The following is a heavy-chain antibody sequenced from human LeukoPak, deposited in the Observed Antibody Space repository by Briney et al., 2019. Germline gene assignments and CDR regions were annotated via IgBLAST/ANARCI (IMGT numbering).Heavy chain of an antibody. CDR3: ARVALPKDGSGSYPDY. CDR1: GGSISSGSYY. V-gene: IGHV4-39*01. D-gene: IGHD3-10*01. CDR2: IYYSGST. Sequence: PSETLSLTCTVPGGSISSGSYYWGWIRQPPGKGLEWIGSIYYSGSTYYNPSLKSRVTISVDTSKNQFSLKLSSVTAADTAVYYCARVALPKDGSGSYPDYWGQGTLVTVSS. J-gene: IGHJ4*02.